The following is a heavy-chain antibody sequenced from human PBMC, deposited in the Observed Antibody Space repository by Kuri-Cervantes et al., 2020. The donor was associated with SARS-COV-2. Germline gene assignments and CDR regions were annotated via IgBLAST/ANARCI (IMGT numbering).Heavy chain of an antibody. V-gene: IGHV3-9*01. J-gene: IGHJ6*02. D-gene: IGHD2-15*01. CDR1: GFTFDDYA. CDR2: ISWNSGSI. Sequence: LSLTCAASGFTFDDYAMHWVRQAPGKGLEWVSGISWNSGSIGYADSVKGRFTISRDNAKNSLYLQMNSLRAEDTAVYYCARGRGEGYCSGGSCYPGGKYYYYYYGMDVWGQGTTVTVSS. CDR3: ARGRGEGYCSGGSCYPGGKYYYYYYGMDV.